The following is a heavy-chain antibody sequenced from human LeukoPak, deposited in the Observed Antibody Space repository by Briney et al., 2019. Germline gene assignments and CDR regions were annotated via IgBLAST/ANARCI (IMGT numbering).Heavy chain of an antibody. D-gene: IGHD2-8*01. J-gene: IGHJ5*02. V-gene: IGHV4-34*01. Sequence: TSETLSLTCAVYGGSFSGYYWSWIRQPPGKGLEWIGEINHSGSTNYNPSLKSRVTISVDTSKNQFSLKLSSVTAADTAVYYCARGSAGVHANWFDPWGQGTLVTVSS. CDR1: GGSFSGYY. CDR2: INHSGST. CDR3: ARGSAGVHANWFDP.